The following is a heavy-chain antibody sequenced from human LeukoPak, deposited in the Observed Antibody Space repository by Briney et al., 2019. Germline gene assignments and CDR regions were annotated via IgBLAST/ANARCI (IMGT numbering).Heavy chain of an antibody. CDR2: ISSSSSYI. D-gene: IGHD6-13*01. V-gene: IGHV3-21*04. J-gene: IGHJ4*02. Sequence: GGSLRLSCAASGFTFSSYSMNWVRQAPGKGLEWVSCISSSSSYIYYADSVKGRFTISRDNAKNSLYLQMNSLRAEDTAVYYCARSRTRSSWYEGYYFDYWGQGTLVTVSS. CDR1: GFTFSSYS. CDR3: ARSRTRSSWYEGYYFDY.